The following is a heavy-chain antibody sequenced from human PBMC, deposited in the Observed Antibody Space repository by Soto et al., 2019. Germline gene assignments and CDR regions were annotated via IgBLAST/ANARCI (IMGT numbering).Heavy chain of an antibody. CDR1: GLNFNGST. Sequence: GGSMRISCATSGLNFNGSTMSWVRKDPGQGLEWVSGIAETGSSTYYADSVKGRFTISRDNSENTLYLQMNNLRAEDTAIYFFARDLHWNDGGPATEYWGQGTLVTVSS. J-gene: IGHJ4*02. CDR2: IAETGSST. V-gene: IGHV3-23*01. CDR3: ARDLHWNDGGPATEY. D-gene: IGHD1-1*01.